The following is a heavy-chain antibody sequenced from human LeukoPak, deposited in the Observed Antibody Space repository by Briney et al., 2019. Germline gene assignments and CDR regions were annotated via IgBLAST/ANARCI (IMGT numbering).Heavy chain of an antibody. J-gene: IGHJ4*02. Sequence: ASVKVSCKASGYTFRNYGISWVRQAPGQGLEWMGWINPNSGGTKYAQKFQGRVTMTRDTSISTAYMELNRLISDDTAVYYCARVESLYCSSGSCYDYWGQGTLVTVSS. CDR3: ARVESLYCSSGSCYDY. D-gene: IGHD2-15*01. CDR2: INPNSGGT. CDR1: GYTFRNYG. V-gene: IGHV1-2*02.